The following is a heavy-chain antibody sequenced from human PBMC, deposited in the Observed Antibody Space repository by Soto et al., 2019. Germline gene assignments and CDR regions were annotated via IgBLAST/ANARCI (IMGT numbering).Heavy chain of an antibody. CDR3: ARIKRICSSTSCYLRWFDP. CDR2: INHSGST. CDR1: GGSFSGYY. J-gene: IGHJ5*02. D-gene: IGHD2-2*01. V-gene: IGHV4-34*01. Sequence: QVQLQQWGAGLLKPSETLSLTCAVYGGSFSGYYWSWIRQPPGKGLEWIGEINHSGSTNYNPSLKSRVTISVDTSKTQFSLKLSSVTAADTAVYYCARIKRICSSTSCYLRWFDPWGQGTLVTVSS.